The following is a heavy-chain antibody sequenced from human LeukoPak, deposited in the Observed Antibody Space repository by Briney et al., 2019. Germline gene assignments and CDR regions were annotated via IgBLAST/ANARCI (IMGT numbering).Heavy chain of an antibody. CDR2: ISGTGDNT. V-gene: IGHV3-23*01. Sequence: PGGSLRLSCAASGFTFSSFAMSWVRQAPGKGLEWVSAISGTGDNTHYADSVKGRFTISRDNSKNTLYLQMNTLRAEDTAVYYCAKAKAAVGTWEWWFGMDIWGQGTTVTVSS. CDR3: AKAKAAVGTWEWWFGMDI. J-gene: IGHJ6*02. CDR1: GFTFSSFA. D-gene: IGHD6-13*01.